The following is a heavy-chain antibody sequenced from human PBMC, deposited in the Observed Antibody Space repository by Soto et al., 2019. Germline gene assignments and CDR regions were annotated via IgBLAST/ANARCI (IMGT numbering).Heavy chain of an antibody. Sequence: GGSLRLSCAASEFTFSSYSMNWVRQAPGKGLEWVSSISSSSSFMYYADSVKGRFAISRDNAKNSLYLQMNSLRAEDTAVYYCARDGSYYYDSSGYYLDYGMDVWGQGTTVTVPS. CDR1: EFTFSSYS. V-gene: IGHV3-21*06. CDR3: ARDGSYYYDSSGYYLDYGMDV. CDR2: ISSSSSFM. J-gene: IGHJ6*02. D-gene: IGHD3-22*01.